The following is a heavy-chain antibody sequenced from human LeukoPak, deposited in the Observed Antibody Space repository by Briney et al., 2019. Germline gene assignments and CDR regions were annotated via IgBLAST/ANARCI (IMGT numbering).Heavy chain of an antibody. J-gene: IGHJ4*02. CDR2: ISYGGSNK. D-gene: IGHD6-25*01. CDR1: GFTFSSYA. V-gene: IGHV3-30*04. CDR3: ARAPARRSYYVSY. Sequence: GGSLRLSCAASGFTFSSYAMHWVRQAPGKGLEWVAVISYGGSNKYYASSVKGRFTISRDNSKNTLYLQMNRLRAEDTAVYYCARAPARRSYYVSYWGQGTLVTVSS.